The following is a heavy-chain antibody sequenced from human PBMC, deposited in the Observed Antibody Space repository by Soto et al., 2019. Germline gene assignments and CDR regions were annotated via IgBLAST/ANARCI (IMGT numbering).Heavy chain of an antibody. Sequence: ASLKVSCKASGYIFTNNYCMWFLQSTLQWLEWMGFMNPGSGDTRYAQKFQCRVTMTRDISIATAYMELSSLRSDDTAIYYCARMETFGSLNWFDPWGKGTLV. CDR3: ARMETFGSLNWFDP. V-gene: IGHV1-8*01. J-gene: IGHJ5*02. CDR2: MNPGSGDT. CDR1: GYIFTNNY. D-gene: IGHD3-16*01.